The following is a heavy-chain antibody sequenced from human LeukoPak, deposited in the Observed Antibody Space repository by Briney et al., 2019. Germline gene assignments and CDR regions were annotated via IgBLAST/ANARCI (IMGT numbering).Heavy chain of an antibody. CDR1: GFTFDDYA. D-gene: IGHD2-21*02. Sequence: GGSLRLSCAASGFTFDDYAMHWVRQAPGKGLEWVSGISWNSGSIGYADSVKGRFTISRDNAKNSLYLQMNSLRAEDTALYYCAKDPHGSDTYYFDYWGQGTLSPSPQ. CDR3: AKDPHGSDTYYFDY. J-gene: IGHJ4*02. CDR2: ISWNSGSI. V-gene: IGHV3-9*01.